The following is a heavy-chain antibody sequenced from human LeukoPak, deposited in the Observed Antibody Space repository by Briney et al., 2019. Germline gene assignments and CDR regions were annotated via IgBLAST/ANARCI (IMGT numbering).Heavy chain of an antibody. Sequence: PSETLSLTCTVSGGSISSSSYYWAWIRQPPGKGLEWIGEINHSGSTNYNPSLKSRVTISVDTSKNQFSLKLSSVTAADTAVYYCARGKGGDITIFGVVITENWFDPRGQGTLVTVS. J-gene: IGHJ5*02. V-gene: IGHV4-39*07. D-gene: IGHD3-3*01. CDR2: INHSGST. CDR3: ARGKGGDITIFGVVITENWFDP. CDR1: GGSISSSSYY.